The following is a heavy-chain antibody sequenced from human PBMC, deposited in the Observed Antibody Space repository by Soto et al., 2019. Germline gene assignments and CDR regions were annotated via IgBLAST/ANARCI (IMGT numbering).Heavy chain of an antibody. Sequence: EVQLVESGGGLVQPGGSLSLSCAASGFTFSSYWMHWVRQAPGKGLVWVSRINSDGSSTSYADSVKGRFTISRDNAKNTLYLQMNSVRADDTAVYYCASNTYYDVWSGFNYYYYYMDFWGKGTTVTVSS. D-gene: IGHD3-3*01. CDR1: GFTFSSYW. CDR3: ASNTYYDVWSGFNYYYYYMDF. CDR2: INSDGSST. J-gene: IGHJ6*03. V-gene: IGHV3-74*01.